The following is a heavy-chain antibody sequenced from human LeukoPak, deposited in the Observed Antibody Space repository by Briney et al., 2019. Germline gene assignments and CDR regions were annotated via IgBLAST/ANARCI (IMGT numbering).Heavy chain of an antibody. J-gene: IGHJ4*02. V-gene: IGHV4-59*08. CDR2: IYYTGST. CDR1: GGSISSYY. CDR3: ARHSYAGSQYYFDY. D-gene: IGHD2-8*01. Sequence: SETLSLTCTVSGGSISSYYWSWIRQPPGQGLEWIGYIYYTGSTNYNPSLKSRVAISVDTSKNQFSLNLSSVTAADTAVYYCARHSYAGSQYYFDYWGQGALVTVSS.